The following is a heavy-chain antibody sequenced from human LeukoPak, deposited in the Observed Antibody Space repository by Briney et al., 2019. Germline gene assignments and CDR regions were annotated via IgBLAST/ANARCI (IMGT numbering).Heavy chain of an antibody. CDR2: IYYSGST. CDR1: GGSISSSSYY. J-gene: IGHJ4*02. Sequence: SETLSLTCTVSGGSISSSSYYWGWIRQPPGKGLEWIGSIYYSGSTYYNPSLKSRVTISVDTSKNQFSLKLSSVTAADTAVYYCAREDYYDSSGYYLDYWGQGTLVTVSS. D-gene: IGHD3-22*01. V-gene: IGHV4-39*07. CDR3: AREDYYDSSGYYLDY.